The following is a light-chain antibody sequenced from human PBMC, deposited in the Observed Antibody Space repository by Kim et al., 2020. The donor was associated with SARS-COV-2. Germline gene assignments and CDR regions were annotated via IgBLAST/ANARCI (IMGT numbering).Light chain of an antibody. CDR1: SSKIGSNT. V-gene: IGLV1-44*01. Sequence: QSVLTQPPSASGTPGQRVTISCSGSSSKIGSNTVNWYQQLPRTAPKLLIQSNSERPSGVPDRFSGSKSGTSASLAISGLQSEDEADYYCGTWDDSLNGPVFGGGTKLTVL. CDR2: SNS. CDR3: GTWDDSLNGPV. J-gene: IGLJ3*02.